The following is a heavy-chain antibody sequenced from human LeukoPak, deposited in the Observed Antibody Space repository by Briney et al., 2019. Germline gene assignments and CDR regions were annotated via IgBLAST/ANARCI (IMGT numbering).Heavy chain of an antibody. Sequence: AGGSLRLSCAASGFTFSSYWMHWVRQAPGKGLVWVSRINGDGSTSNYADSVKGRFTISRDNAKNTLYLQMNSLRAEDTAVYYCARASNRNSIYFDYWGQGTLVTVSS. CDR3: ARASNRNSIYFDY. CDR1: GFTFSSYW. J-gene: IGHJ4*02. D-gene: IGHD1-1*01. CDR2: INGDGSTS. V-gene: IGHV3-74*01.